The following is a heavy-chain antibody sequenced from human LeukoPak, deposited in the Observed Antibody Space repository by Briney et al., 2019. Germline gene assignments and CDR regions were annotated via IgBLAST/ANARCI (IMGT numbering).Heavy chain of an antibody. V-gene: IGHV1-46*01. CDR2: INPSGGST. Sequence: GASVKISCKASGYTFTNYYIHWVRQAPGQGLEWMGIINPSGGSTSSAQKFQGRVSMTRDTPTSTVYMEMSSLRSEDTAVYYCARVSGYCSGGRCYGLPSHGMDVWGQGTTVTVSS. J-gene: IGHJ6*02. CDR3: ARVSGYCSGGRCYGLPSHGMDV. D-gene: IGHD2-15*01. CDR1: GYTFTNYY.